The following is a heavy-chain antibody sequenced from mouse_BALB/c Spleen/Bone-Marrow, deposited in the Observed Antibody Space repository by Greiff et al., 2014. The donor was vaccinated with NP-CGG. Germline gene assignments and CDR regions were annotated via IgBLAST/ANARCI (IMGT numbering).Heavy chain of an antibody. D-gene: IGHD2-2*01. CDR1: GFSLTLYG. Sequence: QVQLQQSGPDLVAPSQSLSITCTVSGFSLTLYGVHWVRQSPGKGLEWLVVIWRDGTTTYNSDLKARLSISKDSSKSQVYLKLNSLQTDDTARYYCARHERGYPYAMDYWGQGTSLTVSS. CDR3: ARHERGYPYAMDY. J-gene: IGHJ4*01. CDR2: IWRDGTT. V-gene: IGHV2-6-2*01.